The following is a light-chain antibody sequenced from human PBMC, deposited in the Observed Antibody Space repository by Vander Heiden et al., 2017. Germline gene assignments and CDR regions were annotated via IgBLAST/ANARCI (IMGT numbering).Light chain of an antibody. V-gene: IGLV2-14*01. CDR1: SSDVGGYHY. CDR2: DVT. Sequence: QSALTQPASVSGSPGQSHTISCTGTSSDVGGYHYVSLYQQHPGKAPKLMIYDVTDRPSGVSNRFSGSKSGNTASLTISGLQAEDEADYYCSSYTSSRVLFGGGTKLTVL. CDR3: SSYTSSRVL. J-gene: IGLJ2*01.